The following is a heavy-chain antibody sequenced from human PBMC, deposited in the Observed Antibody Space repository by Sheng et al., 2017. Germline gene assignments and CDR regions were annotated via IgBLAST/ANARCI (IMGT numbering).Heavy chain of an antibody. CDR2: IDSGANT. CDR1: GFSVSSNY. J-gene: IGHJ4*02. D-gene: IGHD3-10*01. CDR3: ARDRGSEAGFDY. V-gene: IGHV3-53*01. Sequence: EVQLVESGGGLIQPGGSLGLSCAVSGFSVSSNYITWVRQAPGKGLEWVSVIDSGANTYYADSVKVRFTVSRDNSKNTVHLQMNSLRAEDTAVYYCARDRGSEAGFDYWGQGTLVTVSS.